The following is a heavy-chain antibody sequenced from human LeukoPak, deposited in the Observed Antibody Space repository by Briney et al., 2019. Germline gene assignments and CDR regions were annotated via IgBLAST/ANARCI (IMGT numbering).Heavy chain of an antibody. CDR3: ARLTKFLSTYYPTP. J-gene: IGHJ5*02. CDR1: GGSITGYY. V-gene: IGHV4-59*08. D-gene: IGHD2/OR15-2a*01. CDR2: IFSSGST. Sequence: SETLSLTCTVSGGSITGYYWSWIRQPPGKGLEWVGYIFSSGSTNYNPSLKSRVTISLDTSKSQFSLKLISVTASDTAVYYCARLTKFLSTYYPTPWGQGTLVTVSS.